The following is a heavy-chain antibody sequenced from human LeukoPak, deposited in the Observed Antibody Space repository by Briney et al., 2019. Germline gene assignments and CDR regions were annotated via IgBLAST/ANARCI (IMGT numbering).Heavy chain of an antibody. CDR3: ARDGDYYDSSGYYRNFDY. CDR1: GGTFSSYA. Sequence: ASVKVSCKASGGTFSSYAISWVRQAPGQGLEWMGGIIPIFGTANYAQKFQGRVTITADKSTSTAYMELNSLRAEDTAVYYCARDGDYYDSSGYYRNFDYWGQGTLVTVSS. CDR2: IIPIFGTA. J-gene: IGHJ4*02. V-gene: IGHV1-69*06. D-gene: IGHD3-22*01.